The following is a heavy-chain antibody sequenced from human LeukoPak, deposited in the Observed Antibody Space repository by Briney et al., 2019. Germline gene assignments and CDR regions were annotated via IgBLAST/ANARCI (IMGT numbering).Heavy chain of an antibody. Sequence: GGSLRLSCAASGFTFSSYAMHWVRQAPGKGLEWVAVISYDGSNKYYADSVKGRFTISRDNSKNTLYLQMNSLRAEDTAVYYCAKQVYGDYEENGMDVWGQGTTVTVSS. D-gene: IGHD4-17*01. CDR2: ISYDGSNK. J-gene: IGHJ6*02. V-gene: IGHV3-30-3*02. CDR3: AKQVYGDYEENGMDV. CDR1: GFTFSSYA.